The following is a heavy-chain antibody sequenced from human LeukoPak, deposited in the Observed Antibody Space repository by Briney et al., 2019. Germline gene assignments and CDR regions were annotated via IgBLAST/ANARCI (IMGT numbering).Heavy chain of an antibody. CDR3: TRGCSYGVDY. J-gene: IGHJ4*02. CDR2: INPNTGGT. V-gene: IGHV1-2*06. D-gene: IGHD5-18*01. CDR1: GYTFTVYN. Sequence: GASVKVSCTASGYTFTVYNLHWVRQAPGQGLEWVGRINPNTGGTNYAQEFQGRVTMTRDTSISAAYMDLSGLTSDDTAIYYCTRGCSYGVDYWGQGTLVTVSS.